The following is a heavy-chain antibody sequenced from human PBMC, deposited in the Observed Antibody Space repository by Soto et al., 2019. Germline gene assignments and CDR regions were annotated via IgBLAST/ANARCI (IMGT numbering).Heavy chain of an antibody. CDR3: TTDLEYYDFWSGYQRLDY. CDR2: IKSKTDGGTT. Sequence: GESLKISCAASGFTFSNAWMSWVRQAPGKGLEWVGRIKSKTDGGTTDYAAPVKGRFTISRDDSKNTLYLQMNSLKTEDTAVYYCTTDLEYYDFWSGYQRLDYWGQGTLVTVSS. J-gene: IGHJ4*02. V-gene: IGHV3-15*01. D-gene: IGHD3-3*01. CDR1: GFTFSNAW.